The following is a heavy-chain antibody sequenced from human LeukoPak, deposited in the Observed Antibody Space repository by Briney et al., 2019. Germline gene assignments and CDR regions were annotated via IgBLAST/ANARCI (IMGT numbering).Heavy chain of an antibody. J-gene: IGHJ4*02. Sequence: PSETLSLTCAVYGGSFSGYYWSWIRQPPGKGLEWIGEINHSGSTNYSPSLKSRVTISVDTSKNQFSLKLSSVTAADTAVYYCARKARGWYSVDYWGQGTLVTVSS. D-gene: IGHD6-19*01. CDR1: GGSFSGYY. CDR3: ARKARGWYSVDY. V-gene: IGHV4-34*01. CDR2: INHSGST.